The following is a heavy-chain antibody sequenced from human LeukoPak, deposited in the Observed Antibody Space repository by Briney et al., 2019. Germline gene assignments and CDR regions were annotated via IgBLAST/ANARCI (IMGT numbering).Heavy chain of an antibody. CDR2: SDPEDGET. Sequence: ASVKVSCKVSGYTLTELSMHWVRQAPGKGLEWMGGSDPEDGETIYAQKFQGRVTMTEDTSTDTAYMELSSLRSEDTAVYYCATSQSIVGDTPFDYWGQGTLVTVSS. CDR1: GYTLTELS. CDR3: ATSQSIVGDTPFDY. D-gene: IGHD1-26*01. J-gene: IGHJ4*02. V-gene: IGHV1-24*01.